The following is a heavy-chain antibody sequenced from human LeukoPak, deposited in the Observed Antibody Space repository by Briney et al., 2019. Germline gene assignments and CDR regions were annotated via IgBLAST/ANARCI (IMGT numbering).Heavy chain of an antibody. V-gene: IGHV4-34*01. Sequence: TSETLSLTCAVYGGSFSGYYWSWIRQPPGKGLEWIGEINHSGSTNYNPSLKSRVTISVDTSKNQFSLKLSSVTAADTAVYYCAKMGRITMVRGVTRGWFDPWGQGTLVTVSS. J-gene: IGHJ5*02. D-gene: IGHD3-10*01. CDR3: AKMGRITMVRGVTRGWFDP. CDR1: GGSFSGYY. CDR2: INHSGST.